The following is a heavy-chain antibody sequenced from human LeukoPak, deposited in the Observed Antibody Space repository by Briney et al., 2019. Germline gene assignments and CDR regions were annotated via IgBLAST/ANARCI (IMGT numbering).Heavy chain of an antibody. Sequence: SSETLSLTCGLNGGSFGDRFWGWFRQSPGKGLEWIGEVNQRGTINSNPSLKSRVAISVETSKNQFSLKLTSVTAADTAVYYCARINLWPGNWIDSWGQGSLVTVSS. CDR1: GGSFGDRF. J-gene: IGHJ5*01. D-gene: IGHD2/OR15-2a*01. CDR2: VNQRGTI. V-gene: IGHV4-34*01. CDR3: ARINLWPGNWIDS.